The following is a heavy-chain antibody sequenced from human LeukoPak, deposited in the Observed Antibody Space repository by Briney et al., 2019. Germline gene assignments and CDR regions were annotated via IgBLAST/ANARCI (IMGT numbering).Heavy chain of an antibody. CDR3: ARERAYYGSGSYQLFDY. J-gene: IGHJ4*02. CDR2: INHSGST. Sequence: SETLSLTCAVYGGSFSGYYWSWIRQPPGRGLEWIGEINHSGSTNYNPSLKSRVTISVDTSKNQFSLKLSSVTAADTAVYYCARERAYYGSGSYQLFDYWGQGTLVTVSS. CDR1: GGSFSGYY. D-gene: IGHD3-10*01. V-gene: IGHV4-34*01.